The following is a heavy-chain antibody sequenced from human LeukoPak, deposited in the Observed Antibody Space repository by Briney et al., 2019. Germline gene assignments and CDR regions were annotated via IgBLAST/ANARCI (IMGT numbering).Heavy chain of an antibody. CDR2: VSGSGGNT. CDR1: GFTFSNYA. CDR3: VRGGARAWYFDL. D-gene: IGHD3-16*01. J-gene: IGHJ2*01. V-gene: IGHV3-23*01. Sequence: PGGSLRLSCAASGFTFSNYAMSWVRQAPGKGLEWVSSVSGSGGNTYYTDSVKGRFTISRDNAENSVYLQMNSLRAEDTSVYYCVRGGARAWYFDLWGRGTLVTVSS.